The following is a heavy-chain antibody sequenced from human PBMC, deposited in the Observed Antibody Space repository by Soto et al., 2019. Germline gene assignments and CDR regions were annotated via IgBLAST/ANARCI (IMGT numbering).Heavy chain of an antibody. CDR2: ISGDGGGT. CDR3: AKIIDGAGAAY. J-gene: IGHJ4*02. Sequence: GGSLRLSCAPSGFTFSTYAFTWVRQAPGKGLEWVSSISGDGGGTYYADSVKGRFTISRDNFRNTLYLQMNSLRGDDTAVYYCAKIIDGAGAAYLGRGTLVTVSS. D-gene: IGHD2-8*02. CDR1: GFTFSTYA. V-gene: IGHV3-23*01.